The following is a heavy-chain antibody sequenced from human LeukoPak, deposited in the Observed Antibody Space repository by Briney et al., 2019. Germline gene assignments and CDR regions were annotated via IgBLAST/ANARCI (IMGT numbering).Heavy chain of an antibody. CDR2: ISGSGGST. CDR3: ARSGSHYVSPHDAFDI. J-gene: IGHJ3*02. CDR1: GFTFSSYA. V-gene: IGHV3-23*01. D-gene: IGHD1-26*01. Sequence: GGSLRLSCAASGFTFSSYATSWVRQAPGKGLEWVSAISGSGGSTYYADSVKGRFTISRDNSKNTLYLQMNSLRAEDTAVYYCARSGSHYVSPHDAFDIWGQGTMVTVSS.